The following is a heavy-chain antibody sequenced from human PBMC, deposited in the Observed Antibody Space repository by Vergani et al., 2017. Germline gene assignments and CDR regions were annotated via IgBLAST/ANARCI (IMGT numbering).Heavy chain of an antibody. CDR1: GFTLSDHV. J-gene: IGHJ5*02. D-gene: IGHD4-23*01. Sequence: EVQLVESGGGLVKPGESLRLSCVASGFTLSDHVMDGVRQGPGKGLEWVGRSRNKARSYTTESSASVKGRFTISRDDSRNSLYLQMNSLKTEDTAVYYCATLPLQTQEQVTSWGQGTLVTVSS. CDR3: ATLPLQTQEQVTS. V-gene: IGHV3-72*01. CDR2: SRNKARSYTT.